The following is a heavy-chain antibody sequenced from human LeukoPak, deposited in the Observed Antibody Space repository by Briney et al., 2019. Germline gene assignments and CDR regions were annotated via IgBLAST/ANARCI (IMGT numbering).Heavy chain of an antibody. V-gene: IGHV3-9*01. J-gene: IGHJ5*02. CDR1: RFSFSDYD. D-gene: IGHD5-12*01. CDR2: ISWNSGSI. Sequence: GGSLRLSCRASRFSFSDYDMHWVRQAPGKGLEWVSGISWNSGSIGYADSVKGRFTISRDNAKNSLYLQMNSLRAEDTALYYCAKGPYSGYDYQWFDPWGQGTLVTVSS. CDR3: AKGPYSGYDYQWFDP.